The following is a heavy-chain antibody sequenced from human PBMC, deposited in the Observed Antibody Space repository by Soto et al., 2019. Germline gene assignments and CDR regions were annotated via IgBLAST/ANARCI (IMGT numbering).Heavy chain of an antibody. Sequence: QVHLVESGGGVVQPGRSLRLSCAASGFTFSSYVMHWVRQAPGKGLEWVAVISYDGSYKYYADSVKGRFTISRDNSKHTLYLQMSSLRVEDTAVYYCAKDPEGYCSITRCYTYHGLDVWGQGTTVTVSS. D-gene: IGHD2-2*01. V-gene: IGHV3-30*18. CDR1: GFTFSSYV. J-gene: IGHJ6*02. CDR3: AKDPEGYCSITRCYTYHGLDV. CDR2: ISYDGSYK.